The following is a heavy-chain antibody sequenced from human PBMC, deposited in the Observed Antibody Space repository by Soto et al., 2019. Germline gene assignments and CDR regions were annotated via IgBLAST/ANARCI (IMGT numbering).Heavy chain of an antibody. J-gene: IGHJ4*02. CDR3: ARGPFCSSTSCYLERLDY. CDR1: GFAFSSYS. V-gene: IGHV3-21*01. Sequence: GGSLRLSCAASGFAFSSYSMNWVRQAPGKGLEWVSSISSSSSYIYYADSVKGRFTISRDNAKNSLYLQMNSLRAEDTAVYYCARGPFCSSTSCYLERLDYWGQGTLVTVSS. CDR2: ISSSSSYI. D-gene: IGHD2-2*01.